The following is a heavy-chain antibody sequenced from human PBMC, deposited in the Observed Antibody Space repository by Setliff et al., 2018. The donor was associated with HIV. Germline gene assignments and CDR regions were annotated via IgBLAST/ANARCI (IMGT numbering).Heavy chain of an antibody. D-gene: IGHD3-10*01. J-gene: IGHJ5*02. CDR1: GGTFSSYA. Sequence: RASVKVSCKASGGTFSSYAISWVRQAPGQGLEWMGGIIPILGIANYAQKFQGRVTITADESTSTAYMELSSLRSEDTAVYYCASQITMGLNWFDPWGQGTQVTVSS. V-gene: IGHV1-69*10. CDR3: ASQITMGLNWFDP. CDR2: IIPILGIA.